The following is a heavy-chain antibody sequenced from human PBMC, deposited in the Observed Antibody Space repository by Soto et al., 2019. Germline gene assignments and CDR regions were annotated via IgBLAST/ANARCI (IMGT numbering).Heavy chain of an antibody. CDR3: AKFCSSTSCPR. J-gene: IGHJ4*02. Sequence: PGGSLRLSCEGSGFTVSSHAMTWIRQAPGKGPEWVSTVTADGGTYYADSVKGRFTISRDNSKNTLYLQMNSLRAEDTAVYYCAKFCSSTSCPRWGQGTLVTVSS. CDR1: GFTVSSHA. V-gene: IGHV3-23*01. CDR2: VTADGGT. D-gene: IGHD2-2*01.